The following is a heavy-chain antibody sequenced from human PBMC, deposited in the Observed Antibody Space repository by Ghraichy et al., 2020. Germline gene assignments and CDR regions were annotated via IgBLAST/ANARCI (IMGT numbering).Heavy chain of an antibody. V-gene: IGHV3-23*01. CDR2: ISGSGGST. J-gene: IGHJ4*02. D-gene: IGHD3-22*01. CDR1: GFTFSSYA. CDR3: AKEASMYYYDSSGPSPFDY. Sequence: GESLNISCAASGFTFSSYAMSWVRQAPGKGLEWVSAISGSGGSTYYADSVKGRFTISRDNSKNTLYLQMNSLRAEDTAVYYCAKEASMYYYDSSGPSPFDYWGQGTLVTVSS.